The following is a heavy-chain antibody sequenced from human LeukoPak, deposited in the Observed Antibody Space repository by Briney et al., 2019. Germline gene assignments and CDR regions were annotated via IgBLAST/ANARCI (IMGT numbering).Heavy chain of an antibody. CDR3: ARRRGEYYDILTGYYMSPYYFDY. Sequence: ASVKVSCKASGGTFSSYAISWVRQAPGQGLEWMGWISAYNGNTNYAQKLQGRVTMTTDTSTSTAYMELRSLRSDDTAVYYCARRRGEYYDILTGYYMSPYYFDYWGQGTLVTVSS. D-gene: IGHD3-9*01. CDR1: GGTFSSYA. J-gene: IGHJ4*02. CDR2: ISAYNGNT. V-gene: IGHV1-18*01.